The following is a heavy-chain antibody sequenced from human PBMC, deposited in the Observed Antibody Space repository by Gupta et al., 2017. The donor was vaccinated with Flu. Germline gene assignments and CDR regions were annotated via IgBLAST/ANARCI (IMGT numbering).Heavy chain of an antibody. CDR3: AKGGHYYDSSGYYDY. J-gene: IGHJ4*02. Sequence: EVQLVESGGGLVQPGRSLRLSCAASGFTFDDYAMHWVRQAPGKGLEWVSGISWNSGSIGYADSVKGRFTISRDNAKNSLYLQMNSLRAEDTALYYCAKGGHYYDSSGYYDYWGQGTLVTVSS. CDR1: GFTFDDYA. V-gene: IGHV3-9*01. D-gene: IGHD3-22*01. CDR2: ISWNSGSI.